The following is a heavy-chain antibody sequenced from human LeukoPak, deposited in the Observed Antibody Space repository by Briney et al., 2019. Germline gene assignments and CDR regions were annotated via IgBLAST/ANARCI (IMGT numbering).Heavy chain of an antibody. Sequence: GGSLRLSCAAPGFTFSSYSMNWVRQAPGKGLAWVSYISSSSSTIYYADSVKGRFSVSRDNAKNSLYLQMNSLRDEDTAVFYCARGSNIVGTTTYFDFWGQGTLVTISS. D-gene: IGHD1-26*01. CDR2: ISSSSSTI. V-gene: IGHV3-48*02. J-gene: IGHJ4*02. CDR3: ARGSNIVGTTTYFDF. CDR1: GFTFSSYS.